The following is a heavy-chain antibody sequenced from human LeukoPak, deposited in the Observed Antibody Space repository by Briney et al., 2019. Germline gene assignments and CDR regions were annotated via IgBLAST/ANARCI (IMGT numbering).Heavy chain of an antibody. D-gene: IGHD3-3*01. CDR3: ARVKGSGYRNSIDY. Sequence: SGGSLRLSCAASGFTFDDYGMSWVRQAPGKGLEWVSGINWNGGSTGYADSVKGRFTISRDNAKNSLYLQMNSLRAEDTALYYCARVKGSGYRNSIDYWGQGTLVTVSS. CDR2: INWNGGST. CDR1: GFTFDDYG. J-gene: IGHJ4*02. V-gene: IGHV3-20*04.